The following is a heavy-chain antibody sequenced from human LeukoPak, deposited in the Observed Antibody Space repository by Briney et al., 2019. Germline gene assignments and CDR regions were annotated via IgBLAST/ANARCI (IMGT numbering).Heavy chain of an antibody. CDR1: GYTFTGYY. CDR3: ARVYSSRIRGYYMDV. CDR2: INPNSGGT. Sequence: GASVKVSCKASGYTFTGYYMHWVRQAPGQGLEWMGWINPNSGGTNYAQKFQGRVTMTRDTSISTAYMELSRLRSDDTAVYYCARVYSSRIRGYYMDVWGKGTTVTVSS. D-gene: IGHD6-13*01. V-gene: IGHV1-2*02. J-gene: IGHJ6*03.